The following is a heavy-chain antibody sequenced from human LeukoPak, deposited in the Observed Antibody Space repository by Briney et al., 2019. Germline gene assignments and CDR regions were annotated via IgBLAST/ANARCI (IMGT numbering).Heavy chain of an antibody. CDR1: GGSITSGGYY. CDR3: ARSLTGYTNFDY. V-gene: IGHV4-61*08. CDR2: IYYSGST. Sequence: SQTLSLTCTVSGGSITSGGYYWSWIRQPPGKGLEWIGYIYYSGSTNYNPSLKSRVTISVDTSKNQFSLKLSSVTAADTAVYYCARSLTGYTNFDYWGQGTLVTVSS. D-gene: IGHD3-9*01. J-gene: IGHJ4*02.